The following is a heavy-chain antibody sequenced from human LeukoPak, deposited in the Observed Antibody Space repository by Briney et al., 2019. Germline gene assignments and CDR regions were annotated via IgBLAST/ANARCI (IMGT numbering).Heavy chain of an antibody. CDR3: TTDPSAGFLGGYYYYMDV. Sequence: GGSLRLSCAASGFTFSNAWMSWVRQAPGKGLEWVGRIKRKIDGGTTDYAAPVKGRFIISRDDSKNTLYLQMNSLKTEDTAVYYCTTDPSAGFLGGYYYYMDVWGKGTTVTVSS. J-gene: IGHJ6*03. CDR2: IKRKIDGGTT. D-gene: IGHD3-3*01. CDR1: GFTFSNAW. V-gene: IGHV3-15*01.